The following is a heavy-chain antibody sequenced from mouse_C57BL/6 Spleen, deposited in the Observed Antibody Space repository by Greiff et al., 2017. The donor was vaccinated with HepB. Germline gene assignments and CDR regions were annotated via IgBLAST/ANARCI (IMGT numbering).Heavy chain of an antibody. CDR2: IYPGNSDT. CDR1: GYTFTSYW. Sequence: EVQLQQSGTVLARPGASVKMSCKTSGYTFTSYWMHWVKQRPGQGLEWIGAIYPGNSDTSYNQKFKGKAKLTAVTSASTAYMELSSLTNKDSAVYYCTRSGSHYYGSSYSYAMDYWGQGTSVTVSS. CDR3: TRSGSHYYGSSYSYAMDY. D-gene: IGHD1-1*01. J-gene: IGHJ4*01. V-gene: IGHV1-5*01.